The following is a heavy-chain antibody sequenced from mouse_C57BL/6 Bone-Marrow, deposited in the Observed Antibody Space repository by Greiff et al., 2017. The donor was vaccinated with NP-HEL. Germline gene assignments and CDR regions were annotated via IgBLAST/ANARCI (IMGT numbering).Heavy chain of an antibody. D-gene: IGHD2-2*01. Sequence: DVMLVESGGGLVKPGGSLKLSCAASGFTFSDYGMHWVRQAPEKGLEWVAYISSGSSTIYYADTVKGRFTISRDNAKNTLFLQMTSLRSEDTAMYYCARREVTWDFDVWGTGTKSPSPQ. CDR1: GFTFSDYG. CDR3: ARREVTWDFDV. J-gene: IGHJ1*03. V-gene: IGHV5-17*01. CDR2: ISSGSSTI.